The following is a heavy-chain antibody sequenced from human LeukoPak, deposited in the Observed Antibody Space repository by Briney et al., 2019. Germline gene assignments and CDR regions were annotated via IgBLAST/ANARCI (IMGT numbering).Heavy chain of an antibody. V-gene: IGHV4-39*01. CDR3: ARQKGFGELFRRYYYSYMDV. D-gene: IGHD3-10*01. J-gene: IGHJ6*03. Sequence: SSETLSLTCTVSGGSISSSSYYWGWIRQPPGKGLEWIGSSYYSGSTYYNPSLKNRVTISVDTSKRQFSLKLSSVTAADTAVYYCARQKGFGELFRRYYYSYMDVWGKGTTVTISS. CDR1: GGSISSSSYY. CDR2: SYYSGST.